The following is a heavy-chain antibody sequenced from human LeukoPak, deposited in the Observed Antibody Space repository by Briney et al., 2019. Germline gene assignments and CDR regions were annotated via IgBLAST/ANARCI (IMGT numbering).Heavy chain of an antibody. CDR2: IYYSGST. CDR3: ARERPPYQLGAFDI. J-gene: IGHJ3*02. D-gene: IGHD2-2*01. CDR1: GGSISSYY. Sequence: SETLSLTCTVSGGSISSYYWSWLRQPPGKGLEWIGYIYYSGSTNYNPSLKSRVTISVDTSKNQFSLKPSSVTAADTAVYYCARERPPYQLGAFDIWGQGTMVTVSS. V-gene: IGHV4-59*01.